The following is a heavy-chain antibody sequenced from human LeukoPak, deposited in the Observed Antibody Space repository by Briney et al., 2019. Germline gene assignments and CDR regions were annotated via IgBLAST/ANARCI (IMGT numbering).Heavy chain of an antibody. CDR2: IKHDGSEK. CDR1: GFNFSNYW. D-gene: IGHD3-16*01. CDR3: ARALSHCLDY. J-gene: IGHJ4*02. V-gene: IGHV3-7*01. Sequence: GGSLRLSCVVSGFNFSNYWMNCDRQAPGKGREWVANIKHDGSEKYYVDSVKGRFSISRDNAKKSLYLQMNSLRAEDTAVYYCARALSHCLDYWGQGTLVTVSS.